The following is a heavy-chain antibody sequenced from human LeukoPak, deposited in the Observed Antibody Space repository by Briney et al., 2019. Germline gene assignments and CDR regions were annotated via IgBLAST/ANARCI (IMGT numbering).Heavy chain of an antibody. J-gene: IGHJ4*02. CDR3: ARDKKVGATNFDS. D-gene: IGHD1-26*01. CDR1: GITFSNYA. V-gene: IGHV3-23*01. CDR2: ISGSAHKI. Sequence: GGSLRLSCVASGITFSNYAVSWVRQAPEKGLDWVSVISGSAHKIRYADSVKGRFTISRDHSENIVYLQMNNLRAEDTAVYYCARDKKVGATNFDSWGQGTLVTVSS.